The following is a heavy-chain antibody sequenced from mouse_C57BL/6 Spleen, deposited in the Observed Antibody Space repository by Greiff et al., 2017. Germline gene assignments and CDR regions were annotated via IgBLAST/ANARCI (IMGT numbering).Heavy chain of an antibody. CDR2: ISSGSSTI. J-gene: IGHJ2*01. CDR3: ARTRWLLFDY. D-gene: IGHD2-3*01. Sequence: DVMLVESGGGLVKPGGSLKLSCAASGFTFSDYGMHWVRQAPEKGLEWVAYISSGSSTIYYADTVTGRFTISRDNDKNTLFLQMTSLRSEDTAMYYCARTRWLLFDYWGQGTTLTVSS. V-gene: IGHV5-17*01. CDR1: GFTFSDYG.